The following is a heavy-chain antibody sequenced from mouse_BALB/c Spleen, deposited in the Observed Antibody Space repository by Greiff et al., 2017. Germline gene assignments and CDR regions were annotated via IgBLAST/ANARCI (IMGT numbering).Heavy chain of an antibody. D-gene: IGHD1-1*01. CDR3: VRERYPYYFDY. V-gene: IGHV10S3*01. CDR2: IRSKSNNYAT. J-gene: IGHJ2*01. CDR1: GFTFNTNA. Sequence: EVKLVETGGGLVQPKGSLKLSCAASGFTFNTNAMNWVRQAPGKGLEWVARIRSKSNNYATYYADSVKDRFTISRDDSQSMLYLQMNNLKTEDTAMYYCVRERYPYYFDYWGQGTTLTVSS.